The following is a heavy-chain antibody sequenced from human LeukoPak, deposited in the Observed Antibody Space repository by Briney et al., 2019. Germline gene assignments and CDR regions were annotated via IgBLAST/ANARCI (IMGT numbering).Heavy chain of an antibody. Sequence: GGSLRLSCAASGFTFGKYWMSWVRQAPGKGLEWVSAISGSGGSTYYADSVKGRFTISRDNSKNTLYLQMNSLRAEDTAVYYCAKDPRGTFYYYGMDVWGQGTTVTVSS. CDR1: GFTFGKYW. D-gene: IGHD3-16*01. CDR3: AKDPRGTFYYYGMDV. CDR2: ISGSGGST. J-gene: IGHJ6*02. V-gene: IGHV3-23*01.